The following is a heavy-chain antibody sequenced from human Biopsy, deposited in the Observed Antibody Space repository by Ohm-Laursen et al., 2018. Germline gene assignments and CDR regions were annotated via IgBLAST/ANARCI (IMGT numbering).Heavy chain of an antibody. CDR2: IYSGDST. J-gene: IGHJ4*02. CDR1: GFVVSGTQ. D-gene: IGHD6-25*01. V-gene: IGHV3-53*01. Sequence: SLRLSCAASGFVVSGTQMSWVRQAPRKGLEWVSVIYSGDSTYYADSVKGRFTISRDESKNTLYLQMNRLRAEDTAVHHCARATYSSGHKIDSWGQGTLVTVSS. CDR3: ARATYSSGHKIDS.